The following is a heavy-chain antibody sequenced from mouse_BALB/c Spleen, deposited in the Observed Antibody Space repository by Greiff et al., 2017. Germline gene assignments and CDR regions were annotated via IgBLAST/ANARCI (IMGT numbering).Heavy chain of an antibody. J-gene: IGHJ3*01. CDR3: ARDEWFAY. V-gene: IGHV5-6-5*01. CDR2: ISSGGST. CDR1: GFTFSSYA. Sequence: EVKVVESGGGLVKPGGSLKLSCAASGFTFSSYAMSWVRQTPEKRLEWVASISSGGSTYYPDSVKGRFTISRDNARNILYLQMSSLRSEDTAMYYCARDEWFAYWGQGTLVTVSA.